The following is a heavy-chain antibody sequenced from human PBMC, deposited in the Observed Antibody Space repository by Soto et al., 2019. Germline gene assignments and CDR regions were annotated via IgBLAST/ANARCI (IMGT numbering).Heavy chain of an antibody. CDR1: GGTFSTYA. Sequence: QVQLVQSGAEVKKPGSSMKVSCKASGGTFSTYAINWVRQAPGQGLEWMGGIIPMFSTAEYAQQFQGRVTITADEPTSTAYMELSSLRSEDTAVYYCARDQQPKRGGYYYYYAMDVWGQGTTVTVSS. J-gene: IGHJ6*02. CDR3: ARDQQPKRGGYYYYYAMDV. CDR2: IIPMFSTA. V-gene: IGHV1-69*01. D-gene: IGHD6-13*01.